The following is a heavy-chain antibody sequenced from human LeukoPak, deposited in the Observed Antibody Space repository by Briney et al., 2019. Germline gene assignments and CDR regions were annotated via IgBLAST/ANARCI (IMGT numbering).Heavy chain of an antibody. CDR2: IYSGGST. CDR1: GFSVSSNY. CDR3: ASYYDSSGYYDLPWSWFDP. V-gene: IGHV3-53*01. D-gene: IGHD3-22*01. Sequence: QSGGSLRLSCAASGFSVSSNYMNWVRQAPGKGLEWVSVIYSGGSTYYADSVKGRFTISRDNAKNSLYLQMNSLRAEDTAVYYCASYYDSSGYYDLPWSWFDPWGQGTLVTVSS. J-gene: IGHJ5*02.